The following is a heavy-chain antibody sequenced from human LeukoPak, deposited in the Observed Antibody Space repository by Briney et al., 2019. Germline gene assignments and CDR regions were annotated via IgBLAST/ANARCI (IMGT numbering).Heavy chain of an antibody. Sequence: GGSLRLSCAASGFTFSSYGMHWVRQAPGKGLEWVAFIWYDGSNKYYADSVKGRFTISRDNSKNTLYLQMNSLRAEDTAVYYCTTLFDYWGQGTLVTVSS. V-gene: IGHV3-30*02. J-gene: IGHJ4*02. CDR1: GFTFSSYG. CDR2: IWYDGSNK. CDR3: TTLFDY.